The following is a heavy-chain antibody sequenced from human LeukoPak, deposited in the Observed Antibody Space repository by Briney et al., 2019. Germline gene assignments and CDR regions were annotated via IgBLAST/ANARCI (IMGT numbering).Heavy chain of an antibody. CDR3: ARDFEGFCSSTSCHTH. V-gene: IGHV3-23*01. D-gene: IGHD2-2*02. J-gene: IGHJ4*02. CDR2: ISGSGGST. CDR1: GFTFSSYA. Sequence: GGSLRLSCAASGFTFSSYAMSWVRQAPGKGLEWVSAISGSGGSTYYADSVKGRFTISRDNSKNSLYLQMNSLRAEDTAVYYCARDFEGFCSSTSCHTHWGQGTLVTVSS.